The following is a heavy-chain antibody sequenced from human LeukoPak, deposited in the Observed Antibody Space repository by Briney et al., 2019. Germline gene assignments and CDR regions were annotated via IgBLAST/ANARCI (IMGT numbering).Heavy chain of an antibody. V-gene: IGHV3-30*04. CDR3: ARDQLAYSGYDTLLDY. CDR2: IPYDGSNK. Sequence: GGSLRLSCAASGFTFNSYAIHWVRQAPGKGLEWVAVIPYDGSNKYYADSVKGRFTISRDNSKNTLYLQLNSLRPEDTAVYYCARDQLAYSGYDTLLDYWGQGTLVTVSS. J-gene: IGHJ4*02. CDR1: GFTFNSYA. D-gene: IGHD5-12*01.